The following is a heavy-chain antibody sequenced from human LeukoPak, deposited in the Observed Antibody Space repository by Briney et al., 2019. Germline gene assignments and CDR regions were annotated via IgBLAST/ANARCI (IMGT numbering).Heavy chain of an antibody. J-gene: IGHJ5*02. CDR1: GGSFSGYY. D-gene: IGHD3-10*01. Sequence: KPSETLSLTCAVYGGSFSGYYWSWIRQPPGKGLEWIGEINHSGSTNYNPSLKSRVTISVDTSKNQFSLKLSSVTAADTAVYYCARGRVLWFGDLPFDPWGQGTLVTVSS. CDR2: INHSGST. V-gene: IGHV4-34*01. CDR3: ARGRVLWFGDLPFDP.